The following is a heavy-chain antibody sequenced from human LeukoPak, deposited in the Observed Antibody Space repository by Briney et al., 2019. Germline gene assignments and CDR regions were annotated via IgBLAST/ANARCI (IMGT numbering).Heavy chain of an antibody. Sequence: SETLSLTCTVSGGSISSYYWSWIRQPPGKGLEWIGYIYYSGSTNYNPSLKSRVTLSVDTSKNQFSLKLSSVTAADTAVYYCARMYSSSSNWFDPWGQGTLVTVSS. CDR1: GGSISSYY. J-gene: IGHJ5*02. D-gene: IGHD6-6*01. CDR2: IYYSGST. CDR3: ARMYSSSSNWFDP. V-gene: IGHV4-59*08.